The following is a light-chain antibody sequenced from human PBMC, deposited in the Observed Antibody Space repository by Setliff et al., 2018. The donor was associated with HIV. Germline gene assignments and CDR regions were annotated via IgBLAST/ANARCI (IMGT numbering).Light chain of an antibody. CDR2: STN. CDR1: SRDVGNYNL. Sequence: QSALAQPASVSGYPGQSITISCKGPSRDVGNYNLVSWYQQHPDKVPKLIIYSTNRRPSGVSYRFSASKSASKDSLTISGLQPEDEADYYCCSFAGGSTQVFGGGTKVTVL. J-gene: IGLJ2*01. CDR3: CSFAGGSTQV. V-gene: IGLV2-23*01.